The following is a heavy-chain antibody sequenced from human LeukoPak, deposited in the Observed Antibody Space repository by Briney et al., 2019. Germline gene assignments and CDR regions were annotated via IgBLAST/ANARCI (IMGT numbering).Heavy chain of an antibody. CDR2: ISSSSSYI. D-gene: IGHD3-3*01. CDR3: AKDSGRYYDFWSGYYHFDY. CDR1: GFTFSSYS. V-gene: IGHV3-21*01. Sequence: GGSLRLSCAASGFTFSSYSMNWVRQAPGKGLEWVSSISSSSSYIYYADSVKGRFTISRDNAKNSLYLQMNSLRAEDTAVYYCAKDSGRYYDFWSGYYHFDYWGQGTLVTVSS. J-gene: IGHJ4*02.